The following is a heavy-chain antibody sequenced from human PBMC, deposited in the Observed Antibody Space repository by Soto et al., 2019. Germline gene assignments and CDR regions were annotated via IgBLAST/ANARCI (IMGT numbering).Heavy chain of an antibody. J-gene: IGHJ5*02. V-gene: IGHV4-61*01. CDR2: IYYRGST. CDR1: GGSVSSGSYY. CDR3: ARILRQIHDFWSGSEVGNWFDP. Sequence: QVQLQESGPGLVKPSETLSLTCTVSGGSVSSGSYYWSWIRQPPGKGLEWMGYIYYRGSTNYNHSLKRRVTISVDTSKNQCSLKLSSVTAADTAVYYCARILRQIHDFWSGSEVGNWFDPWGQGTLVTVSS. D-gene: IGHD3-3*01.